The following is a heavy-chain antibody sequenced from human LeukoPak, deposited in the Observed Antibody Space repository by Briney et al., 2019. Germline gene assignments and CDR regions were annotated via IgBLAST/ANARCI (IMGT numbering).Heavy chain of an antibody. D-gene: IGHD3-10*01. Sequence: PSETLSLTCAVYGGSFSGYCWSWIRQPRGKGLEWIGEINHSGSTNYNPSLKSRVTISVDTSKNQFSLKLSSVTAADTAVYYCARSAIDGSGVPDYWGQGTLVTVSS. J-gene: IGHJ4*02. V-gene: IGHV4-34*01. CDR3: ARSAIDGSGVPDY. CDR2: INHSGST. CDR1: GGSFSGYC.